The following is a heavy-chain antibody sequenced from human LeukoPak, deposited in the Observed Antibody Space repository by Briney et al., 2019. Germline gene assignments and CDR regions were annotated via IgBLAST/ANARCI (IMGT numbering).Heavy chain of an antibody. CDR2: INHSGST. J-gene: IGHJ5*02. Sequence: SETLSLTCAVYGGSFSGYYWSWIRQPPGKGLEWIGEINHSGSTNYNPSLRSRVTISVDTSKNQFSLKLSSVTAADTAVYYCARHSLAATGWFDPWGQGTLVTVSS. CDR3: ARHSLAATGWFDP. D-gene: IGHD6-19*01. V-gene: IGHV4-34*01. CDR1: GGSFSGYY.